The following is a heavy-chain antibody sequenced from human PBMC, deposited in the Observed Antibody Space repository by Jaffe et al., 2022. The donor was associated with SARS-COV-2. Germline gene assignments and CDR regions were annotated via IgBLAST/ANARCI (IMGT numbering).Heavy chain of an antibody. CDR2: ISGSGGGT. CDR3: AKRGFGSSFYHGLDV. D-gene: IGHD6-6*01. J-gene: IGHJ6*02. V-gene: IGHV3-23*01. Sequence: EVQLLESGGGLVQPGGSLRLSCAASGFTFSNCAMSWVRQAPGKGLEWVSVISGSGGGTYYADSVKGRFTISRDNSKNTLYLQMNSLRVEDTAVYHCAKRGFGSSFYHGLDVWGQGTTVTVSS. CDR1: GFTFSNCA.